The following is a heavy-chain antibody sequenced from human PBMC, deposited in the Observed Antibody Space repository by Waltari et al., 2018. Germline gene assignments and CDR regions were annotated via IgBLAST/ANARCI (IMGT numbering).Heavy chain of an antibody. D-gene: IGHD2-2*01. J-gene: IGHJ6*03. Sequence: QVQLQQWGAGLLKPSETLSLTCAVYGGSFSGYYWSWIRQPPGKGLAWIGEINHSGSTNSNPSLKSRVTISVDTSKNQFSLKLSSVTAADTAVYYCARGRGVVVPAAMGYYYYYMDVWGKGTTVTISS. CDR2: INHSGST. CDR3: ARGRGVVVPAAMGYYYYYMDV. CDR1: GGSFSGYY. V-gene: IGHV4-34*01.